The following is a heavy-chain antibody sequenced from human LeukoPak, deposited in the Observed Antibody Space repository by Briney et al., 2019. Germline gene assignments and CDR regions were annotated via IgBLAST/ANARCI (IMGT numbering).Heavy chain of an antibody. CDR2: IHYNGIT. Sequence: SETLSLTCTVSGSMYNYYWSWIRQPPGKGLEWIGYIHYNGITNYSPSLKSRVTMSLDTSKNQVSLKLNSVSAADTAVYYCARHISSGGTYAHFDYWGQGTLATVSS. CDR3: ARHISSGGTYAHFDY. J-gene: IGHJ4*02. CDR1: GSMYNYY. V-gene: IGHV4-59*08. D-gene: IGHD1-26*01.